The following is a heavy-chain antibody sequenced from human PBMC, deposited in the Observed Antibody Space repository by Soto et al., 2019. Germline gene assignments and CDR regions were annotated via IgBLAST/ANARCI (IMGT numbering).Heavy chain of an antibody. CDR1: GGSISSYY. CDR3: ARVGGPYGETQRYYYYGMDV. D-gene: IGHD4-17*01. Sequence: QVQLQESGPGLVKPSETLSLTCTVSGGSISSYYWSWIRQPPGKGLEWIGYIYYSGSTNYNPSLKSRVTISVDTSKNQFSLKLSSVTAADTAVYYCARVGGPYGETQRYYYYGMDVWGQGTTVTVSS. V-gene: IGHV4-59*01. CDR2: IYYSGST. J-gene: IGHJ6*02.